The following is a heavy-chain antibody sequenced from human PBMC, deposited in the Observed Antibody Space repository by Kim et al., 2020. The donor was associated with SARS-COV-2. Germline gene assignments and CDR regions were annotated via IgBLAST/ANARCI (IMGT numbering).Heavy chain of an antibody. CDR1: GFTFNSYW. Sequence: GGSLRLSCAASGFTFNSYWMSWVRQAPGKGLAWVANIKEDGSERYYVDSVKGRFTISRDNAKNSLYLQMNSLRDDDTAVYYCARDVGKRFGSSSQFDYWGQGTLVTVSS. J-gene: IGHJ4*02. V-gene: IGHV3-7*01. D-gene: IGHD6-6*01. CDR2: IKEDGSER. CDR3: ARDVGKRFGSSSQFDY.